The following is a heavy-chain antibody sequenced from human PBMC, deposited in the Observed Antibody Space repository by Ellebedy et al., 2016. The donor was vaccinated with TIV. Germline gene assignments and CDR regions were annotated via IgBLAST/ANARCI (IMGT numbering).Heavy chain of an antibody. V-gene: IGHV3-53*01. CDR1: GFTVSSNY. D-gene: IGHD6-19*01. CDR3: ASARGAVAGTYYFDY. CDR2: IYSGGST. J-gene: IGHJ4*02. Sequence: PSETLSLTCAASGFTVSSNYMSRVRQAPGKGLEWVSVIYSGGSTYYADSVKGRFTISRDNSKNTLYLQMNSLRAEDTAVYYCASARGAVAGTYYFDYWGQGTLVTVSS.